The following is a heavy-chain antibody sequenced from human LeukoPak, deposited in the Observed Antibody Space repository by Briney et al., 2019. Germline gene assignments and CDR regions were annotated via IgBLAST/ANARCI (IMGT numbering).Heavy chain of an antibody. CDR3: ARATTKEEYYFDY. CDR2: INHSGST. V-gene: IGHV4-34*01. CDR1: GFTFSSYG. J-gene: IGHJ4*02. Sequence: LRLSCAASGFTFSSYGMHWVRQPPGKGLEWIGEINHSGSTNYNPSLKSRVTISVDTSKNQFSLKLSSVTAADTAVYYCARATTKEEYYFDYWGQGTLVTVSS. D-gene: IGHD1-14*01.